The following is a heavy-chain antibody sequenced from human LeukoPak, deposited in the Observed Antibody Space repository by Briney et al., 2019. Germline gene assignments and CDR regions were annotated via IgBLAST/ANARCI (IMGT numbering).Heavy chain of an antibody. CDR3: AKEKVVVPAAINYYGMDV. CDR1: GFIFSNYW. CDR2: INSDGSST. V-gene: IGHV3-74*01. D-gene: IGHD2-2*01. Sequence: SGGSLRLSCAASGFIFSNYWMHWVRQAPGKGLVWVSRINSDGSSTNYADSVKGRFTISRDNAKNTLYLQMNSLRAEDTAVYYCAKEKVVVPAAINYYGMDVWGQGTTVTVSS. J-gene: IGHJ6*02.